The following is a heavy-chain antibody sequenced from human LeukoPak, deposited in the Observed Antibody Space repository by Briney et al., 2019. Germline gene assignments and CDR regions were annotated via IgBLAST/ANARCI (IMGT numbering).Heavy chain of an antibody. D-gene: IGHD5/OR15-5a*01. CDR1: GFTFSNYA. V-gene: IGHV3-23*01. CDR2: ISGSGGST. CDR3: ARLSAPFDY. Sequence: GGSLRLSCAASGFTFSNYAMSWVRQAPGKGLEWVSAISGSGGSTYYADSVKGRFTVSRDNSKNTLYLQMNSLRAEDTAVYYCARLSAPFDYWGQGTLVTVSS. J-gene: IGHJ4*02.